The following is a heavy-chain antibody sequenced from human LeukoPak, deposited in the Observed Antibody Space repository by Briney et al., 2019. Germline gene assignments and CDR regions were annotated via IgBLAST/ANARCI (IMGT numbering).Heavy chain of an antibody. CDR1: GGTFSSYA. V-gene: IGHV1-2*02. D-gene: IGHD1-14*01. CDR2: INPNSGGT. CDR3: ARDRKPYADDAFDI. Sequence: ASVKVSCKASGGTFSSYAISWVRQAPGQGLEWTGWINPNSGGTNYAQKFQGRVTMTRDTSISTAYMELSRLRFDDTAVYYCARDRKPYADDAFDIWGQGTMVTVSS. J-gene: IGHJ3*02.